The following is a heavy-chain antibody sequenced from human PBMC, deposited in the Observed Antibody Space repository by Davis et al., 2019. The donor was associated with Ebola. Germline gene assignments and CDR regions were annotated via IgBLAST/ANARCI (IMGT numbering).Heavy chain of an antibody. Sequence: GESLKISCAASGFTFDDYGMSWVRQAPGKGLEWVSGINWNGGSTGYADSVKGRFTISRDNAKNSLYLQMNSLRGEDTAVYYCASNRMGVNTPFDYWGQGTLVTVSS. CDR1: GFTFDDYG. J-gene: IGHJ4*02. D-gene: IGHD1-14*01. V-gene: IGHV3-20*04. CDR2: INWNGGST. CDR3: ASNRMGVNTPFDY.